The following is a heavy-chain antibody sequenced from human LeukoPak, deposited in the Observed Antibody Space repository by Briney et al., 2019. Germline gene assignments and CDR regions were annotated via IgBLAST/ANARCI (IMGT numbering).Heavy chain of an antibody. J-gene: IGHJ4*02. CDR3: VKEGGSRGWYYFDD. CDR1: GFTFDDYA. Sequence: GGSLRLSCTASGFTFDDYAMHWVRQGPGKGLEWVAGISWNSVSIGYGGSVKGRFTISRDNAKNSLFLQMTSLREEDTALYYCVKEGGSRGWYYFDDWGKGILVTVSS. D-gene: IGHD6-19*01. V-gene: IGHV3-9*01. CDR2: ISWNSVSI.